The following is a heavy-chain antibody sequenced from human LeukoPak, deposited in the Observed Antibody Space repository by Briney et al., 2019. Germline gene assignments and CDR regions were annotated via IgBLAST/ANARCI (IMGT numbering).Heavy chain of an antibody. CDR2: ISSSSSYI. J-gene: IGHJ4*02. CDR3: ARENEDTAMVTGTIDY. CDR1: GFTFSSYS. Sequence: GGSLRLSCAASGFTFSSYSMNWVRQAPGKGLEGVSSISSSSSYIYYADSVKGRFTISRDNAKNSLYLQMNSLRAEDTAVYYCARENEDTAMVTGTIDYWGQGTLVTVSS. D-gene: IGHD5-18*01. V-gene: IGHV3-21*01.